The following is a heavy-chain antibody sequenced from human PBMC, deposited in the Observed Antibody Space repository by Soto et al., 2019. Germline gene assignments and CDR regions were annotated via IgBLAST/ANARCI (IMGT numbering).Heavy chain of an antibody. CDR2: IYWDDSK. Sequence: QITLKESGPTLVRPTQTLTLTCAFSGFSLSTSGVGVGWIRQPPGKALEWLAVIYWDDSKHYSPSLRSRLTTXKXXSKNQVVLTMTNMDPMDTGTYYCAHQGPEDWPFDYWGQGTLVTVSS. CDR3: AHQGPEDWPFDY. V-gene: IGHV2-5*02. J-gene: IGHJ4*02. CDR1: GFSLSTSGVG. D-gene: IGHD3-9*01.